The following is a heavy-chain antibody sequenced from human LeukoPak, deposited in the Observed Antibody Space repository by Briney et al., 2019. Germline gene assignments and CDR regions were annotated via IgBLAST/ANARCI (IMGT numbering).Heavy chain of an antibody. CDR2: INGKRGDT. J-gene: IGHJ4*02. V-gene: IGHV1-2*02. CDR3: ARDHDWGVDY. D-gene: IGHD7-27*01. Sequence: ASVNVSCKASGFTFTDHYMHWVRQAPGQGLEWMGWINGKRGDTNYAQNFQDRVTMTRDTSTSTVYMELSRLTVDDTADYYCARDHDWGVDYWGQGTLVTVSS. CDR1: GFTFTDHY.